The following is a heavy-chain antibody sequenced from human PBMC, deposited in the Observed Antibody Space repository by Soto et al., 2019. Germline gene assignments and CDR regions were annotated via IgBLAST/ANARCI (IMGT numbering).Heavy chain of an antibody. CDR3: ARDGYSGYDIFDY. V-gene: IGHV4-30-4*01. CDR1: GGSISSGDYY. Sequence: SETLSLTCTVSGGSISSGDYYWSWIRQPPGKGLEWIGYIYYSGSTYYNPSLKSRVTISADTSKNQFSLKLSSVTAADTAVYYCARDGYSGYDIFDYWGQGTLVTVSS. CDR2: IYYSGST. D-gene: IGHD5-12*01. J-gene: IGHJ4*02.